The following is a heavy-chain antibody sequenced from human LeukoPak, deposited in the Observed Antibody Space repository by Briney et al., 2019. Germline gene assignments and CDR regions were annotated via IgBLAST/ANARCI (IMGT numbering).Heavy chain of an antibody. D-gene: IGHD1-26*01. CDR2: IYYSGST. J-gene: IGHJ4*02. Sequence: SETLSLTCTVSGGSISSSSYYWGWIRQPPGKGLEWIGSIYYSGSTYYNPSLKSRVTISVDTSKNQFSLKLSSVTAADTAVYYCARVSGKIGTAFIDYWGQGTLVTVSS. CDR3: ARVSGKIGTAFIDY. CDR1: GGSISSSSYY. V-gene: IGHV4-39*07.